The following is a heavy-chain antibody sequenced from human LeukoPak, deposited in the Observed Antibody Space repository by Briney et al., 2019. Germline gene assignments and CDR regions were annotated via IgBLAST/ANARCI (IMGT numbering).Heavy chain of an antibody. J-gene: IGHJ5*02. CDR1: GGSISSGGYY. Sequence: PSETLSLTCTVSGGSISSGGYYWSWIRQHPGKGLEWIGYIYYSGSTYYNPSLKSRVTISVDTSKNQFSLKLSSVTAADTAVYYCARVAWNYALPLDPWGQGTLVTVSS. CDR3: ARVAWNYALPLDP. D-gene: IGHD1-7*01. CDR2: IYYSGST. V-gene: IGHV4-31*03.